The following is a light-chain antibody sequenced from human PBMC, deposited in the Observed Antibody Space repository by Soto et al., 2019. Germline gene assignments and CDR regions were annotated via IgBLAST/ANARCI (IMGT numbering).Light chain of an antibody. CDR2: GGS. CDR3: LQNVQTQIT. Sequence: DIVMTESPLALTVTPGEPASSACSSSQSLLRSNGYNYFNWYLQRPGQSQHLLIYGGSNVAPGVTDRFSGSGSGTDFTLKIRRVEADDVGVYYCLQNVQTQITFGTGKRVELK. V-gene: IGKV2-28*01. CDR1: QSLLRSNGYNY. J-gene: IGKJ5*01.